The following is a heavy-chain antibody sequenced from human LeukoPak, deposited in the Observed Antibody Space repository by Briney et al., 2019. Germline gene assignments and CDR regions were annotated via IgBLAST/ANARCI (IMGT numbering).Heavy chain of an antibody. Sequence: SQTLSLTCTVSGGSISSGSYYWSWIRQPAGKGLEWIGRIYTSGSTNYNPSLKSRVTISVDTSKNQFSLKLSSVTAADTAVYYCARDRGSYPYYFDYWGQGTLVTVSS. CDR2: IYTSGST. CDR3: ARDRGSYPYYFDY. D-gene: IGHD1-26*01. CDR1: GGSISSGSYY. J-gene: IGHJ4*02. V-gene: IGHV4-61*02.